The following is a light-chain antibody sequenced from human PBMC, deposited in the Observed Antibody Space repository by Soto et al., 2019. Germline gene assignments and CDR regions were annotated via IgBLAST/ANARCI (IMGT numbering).Light chain of an antibody. Sequence: EIVLTQSPGTLSLSPGERATLSCRASQSVSNSFLVWYQQKPGQAPRLLIYGASSRATGIPDRFSGSGSGTDFTLPISSLEPEDFEVYYCQQYGSSPPTFGQGTNLEIK. J-gene: IGKJ2*01. CDR3: QQYGSSPPT. V-gene: IGKV3-20*01. CDR2: GAS. CDR1: QSVSNSF.